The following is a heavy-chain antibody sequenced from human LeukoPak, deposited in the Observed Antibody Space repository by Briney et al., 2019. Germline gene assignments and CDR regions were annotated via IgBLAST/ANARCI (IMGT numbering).Heavy chain of an antibody. Sequence: PSEALSLTCAVYGGSSSGYYWSWIRQPPGKGLEGIGEFNHSGSTNYNPSLKSRVTISVSTSKNQFSLKLSSVTAADTAVYYCARGLLTGYSSSWYVGSYNWFDPWGQGTLVTVYS. J-gene: IGHJ5*02. CDR2: FNHSGST. CDR1: GGSSSGYY. D-gene: IGHD6-13*01. CDR3: ARGLLTGYSSSWYVGSYNWFDP. V-gene: IGHV4-34*01.